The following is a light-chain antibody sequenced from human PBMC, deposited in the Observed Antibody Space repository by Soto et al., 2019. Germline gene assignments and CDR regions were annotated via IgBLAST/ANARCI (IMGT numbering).Light chain of an antibody. J-gene: IGKJ1*01. Sequence: DIVMTQSPDSLAVSLGERATINCKSSQSVLYNSNNKNYLAWYQQRPGQPPKLLIYWASTREFGVPDRFSGSGSETDFTLTISSLQAEDVAVYYCQQYYSSPPWTFGQGTKVEIK. CDR1: QSVLYNSNNKNY. CDR2: WAS. CDR3: QQYYSSPPWT. V-gene: IGKV4-1*01.